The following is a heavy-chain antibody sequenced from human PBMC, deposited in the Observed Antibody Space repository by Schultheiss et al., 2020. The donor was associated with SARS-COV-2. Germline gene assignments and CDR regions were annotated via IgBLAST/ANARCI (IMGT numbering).Heavy chain of an antibody. CDR2: ISSSGSTI. Sequence: GGSLRLSCAASGFTFSSYAMHWVRQAPGKGLEWVSYISSSGSTIYYADSVKGRFTISRDNSKNTLYLQMNSLRAEDTALYYCAKDIGSNYDFWSGYYTAGTFDYWGQGTLVTVSS. D-gene: IGHD3-3*01. J-gene: IGHJ4*02. CDR3: AKDIGSNYDFWSGYYTAGTFDY. V-gene: IGHV3-48*01. CDR1: GFTFSSYA.